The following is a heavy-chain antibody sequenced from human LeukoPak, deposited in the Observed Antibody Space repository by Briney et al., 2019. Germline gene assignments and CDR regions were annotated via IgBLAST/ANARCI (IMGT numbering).Heavy chain of an antibody. V-gene: IGHV1-8*02. Sequence: GASVKVSCKASGYTFTGYYMHWVRQAPGQGLEWMGWINPNSGNTGYAQKFQGRVTMTRNTSISTAYMELSSLRSEDTAVYYCARGYYDILTGYYMLYDYWGQGTLVTVSS. J-gene: IGHJ4*02. CDR3: ARGYYDILTGYYMLYDY. CDR1: GYTFTGYY. D-gene: IGHD3-9*01. CDR2: INPNSGNT.